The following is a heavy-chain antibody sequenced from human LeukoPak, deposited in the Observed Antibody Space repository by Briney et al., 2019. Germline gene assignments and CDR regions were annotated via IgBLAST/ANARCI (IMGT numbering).Heavy chain of an antibody. CDR2: MNPNSGNT. J-gene: IGHJ2*01. Sequence: ASVKVSCKASGYTLTSYDINWVRQATGQGLEWMGWMNPNSGNTGYAQKFQGRVTITRNTSISTAYMELSSLRSEDTAVYYCARRPWRVTKDWYFDLWGRGTLVTVSS. CDR3: ARRPWRVTKDWYFDL. CDR1: GYTLTSYD. V-gene: IGHV1-8*03. D-gene: IGHD2-21*02.